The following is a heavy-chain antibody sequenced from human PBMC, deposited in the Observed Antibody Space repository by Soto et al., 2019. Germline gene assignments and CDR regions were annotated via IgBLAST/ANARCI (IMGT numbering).Heavy chain of an antibody. CDR1: GFTFSSYA. D-gene: IGHD3-16*01. J-gene: IGHJ4*02. V-gene: IGHV3-48*04. Sequence: GGSLRLSCAASGFTFSSYAMHWVRQAPGKGLEWVSYISSSGSTIYYADSLKGRFTISRDTANNSLYLQMNRPRPEERAGYYGARATEEGAKGVDFAYWGQGTLVTVSS. CDR3: ARATEEGAKGVDFAY. CDR2: ISSSGSTI.